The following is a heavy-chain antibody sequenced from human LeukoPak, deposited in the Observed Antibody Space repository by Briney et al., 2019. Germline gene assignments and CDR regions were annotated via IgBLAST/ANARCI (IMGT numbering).Heavy chain of an antibody. Sequence: GGSLRLSCAASGFTFSSYGMHWVRQAPGKGLEWVAFIRYDGSNKYYADSVKGQFTISRDNSKNTLYLQMNSLRAEDTAVYYCANSDCSSTSCYTSPRAFDIWGQGTMVTVSS. D-gene: IGHD2-2*02. CDR2: IRYDGSNK. CDR3: ANSDCSSTSCYTSPRAFDI. V-gene: IGHV3-30*02. CDR1: GFTFSSYG. J-gene: IGHJ3*02.